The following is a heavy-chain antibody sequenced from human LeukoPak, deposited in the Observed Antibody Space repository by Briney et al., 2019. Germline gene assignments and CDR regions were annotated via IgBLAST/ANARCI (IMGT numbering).Heavy chain of an antibody. D-gene: IGHD6-19*01. CDR2: IIYTGDVT. J-gene: IGHJ4*02. Sequence: PGGSLRLSCAASGFTFSGYAMTWVRQPPGKGLEWVSIIIYTGDVTYYADSVKGRFTIARDNSKNTLYLQMDSLRAEDTALYYCAKTGTSGWFLDYWGQGTLVTVSS. CDR1: GFTFSGYA. V-gene: IGHV3-23*01. CDR3: AKTGTSGWFLDY.